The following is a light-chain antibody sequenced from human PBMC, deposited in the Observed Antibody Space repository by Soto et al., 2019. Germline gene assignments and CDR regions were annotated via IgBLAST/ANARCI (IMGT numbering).Light chain of an antibody. J-gene: IGKJ4*01. V-gene: IGKV1-5*01. CDR1: QSISSW. CDR2: DAS. CDR3: QQYNSYSLT. Sequence: GDRVTITCRASQSISSWLAWYQQKPGKAPKLLIYDASSLESGVPSRFSGSGSGTEFTLTISSLQPDDFATYYCQQYNSYSLTFAGGTKVEIK.